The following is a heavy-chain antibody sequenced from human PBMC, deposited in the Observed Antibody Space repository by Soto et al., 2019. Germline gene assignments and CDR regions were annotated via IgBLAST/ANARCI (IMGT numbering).Heavy chain of an antibody. Sequence: QVQLVESGGGLVRPGGSLRLSCATSGFTFSDYYMSWIRQAPGKGLEWVSYIASRDPTVYYADSVRGRFTISRDNARNLLYMQMDNLRAADTAVYYCAREKSSGYYGMDVWGQGTTVTVSS. CDR1: GFTFSDYY. CDR2: IASRDPTV. V-gene: IGHV3-11*01. J-gene: IGHJ6*02. D-gene: IGHD3-22*01. CDR3: AREKSSGYYGMDV.